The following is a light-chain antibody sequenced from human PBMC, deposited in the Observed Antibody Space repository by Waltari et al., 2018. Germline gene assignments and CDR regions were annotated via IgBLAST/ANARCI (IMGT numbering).Light chain of an antibody. J-gene: IGKJ2*01. CDR3: QQSYSTPRN. CDR2: AAS. CDR1: QSISSY. Sequence: DIQMTQSPSSLSASVGDRVTITCRASQSISSYLNWYQQKPGKAHKLLIYAASSLQSGVPSRFSGSGSGTDFTLTISSLQPEDFATYYCQQSYSTPRNFGQGTKLEIK. V-gene: IGKV1-39*01.